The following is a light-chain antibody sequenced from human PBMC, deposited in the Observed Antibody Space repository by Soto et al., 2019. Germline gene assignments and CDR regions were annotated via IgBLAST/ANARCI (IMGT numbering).Light chain of an antibody. CDR3: HQRGEWPLT. J-gene: IGKJ4*01. Sequence: DIVLTQSPATLSLSLGARDTLSCRASQSVDTFFAWYQQRPGQTPRLLIYDASNRATCIPAKFSGSGSGTDFTLTISSLEPEDLAVYYCHQRGEWPLTFGGGTKVDIK. CDR2: DAS. V-gene: IGKV3-11*01. CDR1: QSVDTF.